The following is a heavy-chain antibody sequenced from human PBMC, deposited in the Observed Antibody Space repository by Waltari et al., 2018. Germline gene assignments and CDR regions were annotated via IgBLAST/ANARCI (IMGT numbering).Heavy chain of an antibody. V-gene: IGHV1-18*01. Sequence: QVQLVQSGAEVKKPGASVKVSCKASGYTFTSYGISWVRQAPGQGLEWMGWISAYNGNTNYAQKLQGRVTMTTDTSTSTAYMELRSLRSDDTAVYYCGSNSERFTPDYYYMDVWGKGTTVTISS. CDR1: GYTFTSYG. J-gene: IGHJ6*03. D-gene: IGHD2-15*01. CDR3: GSNSERFTPDYYYMDV. CDR2: ISAYNGNT.